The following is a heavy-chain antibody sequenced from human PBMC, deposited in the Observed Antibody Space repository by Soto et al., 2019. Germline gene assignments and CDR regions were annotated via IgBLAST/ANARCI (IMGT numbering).Heavy chain of an antibody. CDR2: ISGSGGHI. CDR1: GFTFSSYA. CDR3: ARAVTQYFDS. D-gene: IGHD4-4*01. J-gene: IGHJ4*02. Sequence: PGGSLRLSCAASGFTFSSYAMSWVRQAPGKGLEWVSAISGSGGHIYYADSVKGRFTVSRDNSNSTLYLQMNSLRAEDTAVYYCARAVTQYFDSWGQGSLVTVSS. V-gene: IGHV3-23*01.